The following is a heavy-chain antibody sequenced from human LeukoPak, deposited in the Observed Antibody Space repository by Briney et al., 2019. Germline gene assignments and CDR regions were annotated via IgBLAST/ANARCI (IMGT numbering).Heavy chain of an antibody. Sequence: PSETLSLTCTVSGGSISSSRYYWGRIRQPPGKGLEWIGSIYYSGSTYYNPSLRSRVTISVDTSKNQFSLKLSAVTAADTAVYYCSVILRFVEWSLSVWFDPWGQGTLVTVSS. CDR2: IYYSGST. CDR3: SVILRFVEWSLSVWFDP. D-gene: IGHD3-3*01. J-gene: IGHJ5*02. CDR1: GGSISSSRYY. V-gene: IGHV4-39*01.